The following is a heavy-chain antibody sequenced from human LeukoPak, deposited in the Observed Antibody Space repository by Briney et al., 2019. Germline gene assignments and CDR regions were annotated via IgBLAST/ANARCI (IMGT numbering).Heavy chain of an antibody. J-gene: IGHJ4*02. CDR2: ISSGGST. CDR1: GFTVSSSY. CDR3: ARSDDYYDSTGYYSFDY. D-gene: IGHD3-22*01. Sequence: GSLRLSCAASGFTVSSSYMTWVRQAPGKGLEWVSLISSGGSTYYADSVKGRFTISRDNSKNTLYLQMNSLRVGDTAVFYCARSDDYYDSTGYYSFDYWGQGTLVTVSS. V-gene: IGHV3-66*01.